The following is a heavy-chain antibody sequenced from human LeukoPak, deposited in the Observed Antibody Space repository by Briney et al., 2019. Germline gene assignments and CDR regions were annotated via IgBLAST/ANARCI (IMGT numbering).Heavy chain of an antibody. CDR2: ISYDGSNK. CDR3: ARVQGSSWYRWFDP. CDR1: GFTFSSYA. J-gene: IGHJ5*02. D-gene: IGHD6-13*01. V-gene: IGHV3-30*11. Sequence: PGRSLRLSCAASGFTFSSYAMHWVRQAPGKGLEWVAVISYDGSNKYYADSVKGRFTISRDNSNNTLYLQMNSLRAEDTAVYYCARVQGSSWYRWFDPWGQGTLVTVSS.